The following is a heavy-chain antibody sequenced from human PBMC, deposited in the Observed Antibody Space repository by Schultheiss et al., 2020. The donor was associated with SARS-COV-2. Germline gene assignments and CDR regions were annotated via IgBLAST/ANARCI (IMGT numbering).Heavy chain of an antibody. CDR2: ISSSGSTI. CDR1: GFTFSSYE. J-gene: IGHJ6*02. CDR3: ARSESGFLEWFYGMDV. Sequence: GESLKISCAASGFTFSSYEMNWVRQAPGKGLEWVSYISSSGSTIYYADFVKGRFTISRDNAKNSLYLQMNSLRAEDTAVYYCARSESGFLEWFYGMDVWGQGTTVTVSS. D-gene: IGHD3-3*01. V-gene: IGHV3-48*03.